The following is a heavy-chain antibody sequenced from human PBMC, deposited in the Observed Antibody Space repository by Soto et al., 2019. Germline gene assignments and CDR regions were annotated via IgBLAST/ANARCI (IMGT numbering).Heavy chain of an antibody. V-gene: IGHV3-53*02. J-gene: IGHJ4*02. D-gene: IGHD3-16*01. CDR3: AGWGSGNGRRGEDY. CDR2: IYSGGSA. CDR1: GFTVSNNY. Sequence: EVQLVETGGGLIQPGGSLRLSCAASGFTVSNNYMSWVRQAPGKGLEWVSVIYSGGSAYYADSVKGRFTISRDNSKNTLYLQMNSLRAEDTAVYYGAGWGSGNGRRGEDYWGQGTLVTVSS.